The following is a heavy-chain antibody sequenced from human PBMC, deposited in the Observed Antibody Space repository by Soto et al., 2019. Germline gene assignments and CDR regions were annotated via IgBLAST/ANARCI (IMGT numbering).Heavy chain of an antibody. V-gene: IGHV3-30*18. D-gene: IGHD4-17*01. CDR2: ISYDGSNK. J-gene: IGHJ3*02. Sequence: QVQLVESGGGVVQPGRSLRLSCAASGFTFSSYGMHWVRQAPGKGLEWVAVISYDGSNKYYADSVKGLFTISRDNSKNTLYLQMNSLRAEDTAVYYCAKGMVSGGDYAGISGSAFDIWGQGTMVTVSS. CDR1: GFTFSSYG. CDR3: AKGMVSGGDYAGISGSAFDI.